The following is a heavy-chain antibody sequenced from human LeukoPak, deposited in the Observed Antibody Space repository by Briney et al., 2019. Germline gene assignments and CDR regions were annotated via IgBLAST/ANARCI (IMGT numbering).Heavy chain of an antibody. CDR3: ATATIFGVVIYY. CDR2: ISSNGGST. V-gene: IGHV3-64*01. Sequence: GGSLRLSCAASGFTFSSYWMHWVRQAPGKGLEYVSAISSNGGSTYYANSVKGRFTISRDNSKNTLYLQMGSLRAEGMAVYYCATATIFGVVIYYWGQGTLVTVSS. D-gene: IGHD3-3*01. CDR1: GFTFSSYW. J-gene: IGHJ4*02.